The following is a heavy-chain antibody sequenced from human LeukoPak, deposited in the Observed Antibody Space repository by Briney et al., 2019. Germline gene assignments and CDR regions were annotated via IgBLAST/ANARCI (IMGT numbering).Heavy chain of an antibody. V-gene: IGHV1-18*01. J-gene: IGHJ3*02. D-gene: IGHD1-26*01. CDR2: ISAYNGNT. CDR3: ARDPIVGATNDAFDI. CDR1: GYTFTSYG. Sequence: GASVKVSCKASGYTFTSYGISWVRQAPGQGLEWMGWISAYNGNTNYAQKLQGRVTMTTDTSTSTAYMELRSLRSDDTAVYYCARDPIVGATNDAFDIWGQGTMVTVSS.